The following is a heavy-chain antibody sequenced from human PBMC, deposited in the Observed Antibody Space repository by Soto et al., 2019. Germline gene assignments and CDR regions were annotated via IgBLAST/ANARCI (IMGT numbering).Heavy chain of an antibody. D-gene: IGHD2-2*01. J-gene: IGHJ3*02. V-gene: IGHV4-59*08. CDR1: GGSISSYY. CDR3: ARHFRYCSSTSCPDAFDI. CDR2: IYYSGST. Sequence: QVQLQESGPGLVKPSETLSLTCTVSGGSISSYYWSWILQPPGKGLEWIGYIYYSGSTNYNPSLKRRVTISVDTSKNQFSLKLSSVTAADTAVYYCARHFRYCSSTSCPDAFDIWGQGRMVTVSS.